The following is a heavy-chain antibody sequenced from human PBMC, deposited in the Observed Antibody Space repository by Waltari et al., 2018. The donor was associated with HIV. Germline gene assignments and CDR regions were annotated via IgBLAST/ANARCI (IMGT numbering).Heavy chain of an antibody. CDR1: GGSISSGSYY. D-gene: IGHD6-13*01. J-gene: IGHJ4*02. Sequence: QVQLQESGPGLVKPSQTLSLTCTVSGGSISSGSYYWSWIRQPAGKGLEWIGRIYTSGSTNYNPSLKSRVTISVDTSKNQFSLKLSSVTAADTAVYYCARSEVDVADPIEYFDYWGQGTLVTVSS. V-gene: IGHV4-61*02. CDR2: IYTSGST. CDR3: ARSEVDVADPIEYFDY.